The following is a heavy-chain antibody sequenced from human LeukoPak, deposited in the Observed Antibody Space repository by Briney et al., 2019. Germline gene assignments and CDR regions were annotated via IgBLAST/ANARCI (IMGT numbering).Heavy chain of an antibody. J-gene: IGHJ4*02. CDR2: INPNSGAT. Sequence: AASVTVSCTASGYTFTIYYMHWVRQAPGQGLEWMGWINPNSGATSYAQRFQGRVTMTRDTSISTAYMELSGLTSDDTAVYYCARNPPYCTSTSCYNDYWGQGTLVTVSS. CDR3: ARNPPYCTSTSCYNDY. D-gene: IGHD2-2*02. V-gene: IGHV1-2*02. CDR1: GYTFTIYY.